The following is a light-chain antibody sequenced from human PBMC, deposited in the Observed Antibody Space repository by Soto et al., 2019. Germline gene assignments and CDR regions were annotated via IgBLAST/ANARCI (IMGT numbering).Light chain of an antibody. J-gene: IGKJ2*01. CDR1: QSISIW. V-gene: IGKV1-5*03. CDR2: KAS. Sequence: DIQMTQSPSTLSASVGDRVTITCWASQSISIWLAWYQQKPGKVPSLLIYKASSLQTGVSSRFSGSGSGTEFTLTISSLQPDDFATYYCQQYNSHPYVFGQGTKLEIK. CDR3: QQYNSHPYV.